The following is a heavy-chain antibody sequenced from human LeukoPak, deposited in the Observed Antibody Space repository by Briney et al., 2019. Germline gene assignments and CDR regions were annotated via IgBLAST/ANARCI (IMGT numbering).Heavy chain of an antibody. CDR2: IKEDGSEK. Sequence: GGSLRLSCAASGFTFSTYWMSWVRRAPGKGLEWVANIKEDGSEKNYVDSVKGRFTISRDNAKNSLYLQMNSLRAEDTAVYYCARARYFDYWGQGMLVTVSS. V-gene: IGHV3-7*01. J-gene: IGHJ4*02. CDR3: ARARYFDY. CDR1: GFTFSTYW.